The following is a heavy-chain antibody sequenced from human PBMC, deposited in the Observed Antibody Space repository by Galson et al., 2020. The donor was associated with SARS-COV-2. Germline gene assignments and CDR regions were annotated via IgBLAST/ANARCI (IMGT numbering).Heavy chain of an antibody. CDR3: ARDYGSGMFDY. V-gene: IGHV3-30*19. J-gene: IGHJ4*02. CDR2: ISYDGTYE. CDR1: GFTFSRNA. Sequence: GGSLRLSCAASGFTFSRNAMHWVRQAPGKGLEWAASISYDGTYEYYADSVKGRFTISKDNSKNTLSLQMSSLGAEDTAVYYCARDYGSGMFDYWGQGTLVTVSS. D-gene: IGHD3-10*01.